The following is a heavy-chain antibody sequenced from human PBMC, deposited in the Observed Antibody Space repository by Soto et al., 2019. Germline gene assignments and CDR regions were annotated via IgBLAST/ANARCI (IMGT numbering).Heavy chain of an antibody. CDR3: ARSLQRADAFDI. V-gene: IGHV1-2*02. Sequence: ASVKVSYQDSGYTFTDYYMHWVRQAPGQGLEWMGWINPNSGATNYAQKFQGRITMTRDTSITTAYMELSRLRSDDTADTAIYYCARSLQRADAFDIWGQGTMVTVSS. J-gene: IGHJ3*02. CDR1: GYTFTDYY. D-gene: IGHD6-25*01. CDR2: INPNSGAT.